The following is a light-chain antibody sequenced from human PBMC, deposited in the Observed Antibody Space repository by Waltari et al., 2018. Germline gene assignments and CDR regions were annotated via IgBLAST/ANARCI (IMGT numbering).Light chain of an antibody. CDR2: GAS. V-gene: IGKV1-39*01. CDR1: RGIGNY. Sequence: DIQMTQSPSSLSALVGDRVTITCRANRGIGNYVNSYQQKPGKAPKLLIYGASSLQSGVPSRFSGSGSGTDFILTISSLQPEDVATYYCQQAYSAPLTLSFGGGTKVEIK. J-gene: IGKJ4*01. CDR3: QQAYSAPLTLS.